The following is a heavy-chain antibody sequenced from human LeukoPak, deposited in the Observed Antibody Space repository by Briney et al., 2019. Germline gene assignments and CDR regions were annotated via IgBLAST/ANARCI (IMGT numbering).Heavy chain of an antibody. CDR2: IWYDGSNK. J-gene: IGHJ4*02. CDR3: ARAGYGDPHFDF. Sequence: GGSLRLSCAASGFTFSNYGMHWVRQAPGKGLEWVAAIWYDGSNKYYGDSVKGRFTISRDNSKNTLYLQMNRLRAEDTAAYYCARAGYGDPHFDFWGQGTLVTVSS. V-gene: IGHV3-33*01. CDR1: GFTFSNYG. D-gene: IGHD4-17*01.